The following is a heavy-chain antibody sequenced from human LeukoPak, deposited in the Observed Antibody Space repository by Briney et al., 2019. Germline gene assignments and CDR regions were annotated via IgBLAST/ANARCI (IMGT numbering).Heavy chain of an antibody. J-gene: IGHJ4*02. V-gene: IGHV3-33*01. CDR2: IWYDGSND. CDR1: GFTFSGYG. CDR3: ARSIPRYDGSAYYPDY. D-gene: IGHD3-22*01. Sequence: PGGSLRLSCAASGFTFSGYGMHWVRQAPGKGLEWVAVIWYDGSNDDYADSVKGRFTISRDNSKSTLYLQMNSLRAKDTAIYYCARSIPRYDGSAYYPDYWGQGTLVTVSS.